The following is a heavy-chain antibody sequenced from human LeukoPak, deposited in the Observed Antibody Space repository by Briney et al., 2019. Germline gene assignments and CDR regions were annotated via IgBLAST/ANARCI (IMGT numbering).Heavy chain of an antibody. CDR2: IFYRGSI. V-gene: IGHV4-59*12. D-gene: IGHD3/OR15-3a*01. CDR1: GGSISNYY. Sequence: PSETLSLTCTVSGGSISNYYWSWIRLPPGKGLEWIGYIFYRGSIDYSPSLQSRVTISVDTSKNHLSLRLTSVTAADTAVYFCARGVVLGQDDAFDIWGRGTMVTVSS. J-gene: IGHJ3*02. CDR3: ARGVVLGQDDAFDI.